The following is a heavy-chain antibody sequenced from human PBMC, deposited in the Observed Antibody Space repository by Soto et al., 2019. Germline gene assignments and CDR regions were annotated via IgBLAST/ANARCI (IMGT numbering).Heavy chain of an antibody. CDR1: GFNMVNYA. J-gene: IGHJ4*02. Sequence: EVQLLESGGGLVQPGGSLRLSCVGSGFNMVNYAMTWVLQAPGKGLEWVSRLYSGGGTTHSADSVEGRVTVSRDNSKNKMYLQISSLREEDTAVYYCARTIIHYYFDSWGQGALVTVSS. CDR2: LYSGGGTT. V-gene: IGHV3-23*01. CDR3: ARTIIHYYFDS.